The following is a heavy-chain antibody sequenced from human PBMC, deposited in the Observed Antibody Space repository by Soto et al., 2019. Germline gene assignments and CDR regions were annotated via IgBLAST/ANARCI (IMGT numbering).Heavy chain of an antibody. CDR2: ISYAGSKK. D-gene: IGHD3-22*01. J-gene: IGHJ4*01. Sequence: QVQLVESGGGVVQPGGSLRLSCAASGFSFNTYGMHWVRQAPGTGLEWVALISYAGSKKYYADSVKGRFTISRDNSNNTLYLHMNSLRPEETAVYYCAKDGTGAMIEVVMYVAHWGEGTLVNVSS. CDR3: AKDGTGAMIEVVMYVAH. CDR1: GFSFNTYG. V-gene: IGHV3-30*18.